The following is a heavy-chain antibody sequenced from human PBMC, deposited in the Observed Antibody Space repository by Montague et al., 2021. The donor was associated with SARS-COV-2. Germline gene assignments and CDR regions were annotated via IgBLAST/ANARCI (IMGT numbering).Heavy chain of an antibody. D-gene: IGHD3-9*01. CDR3: ARVRYFDTTFDY. Sequence: PALVKPTQTLTLTCTFSGFSLSTCGMCVSWIRQPPGKALEWLALXDWDDDKFYSTSLKTRLTISKDTSKDQVVLTMTNMDPVDTATYYCARVRYFDTTFDYWGQGTLVTVSS. V-gene: IGHV2-70*01. J-gene: IGHJ4*02. CDR2: XDWDDDK. CDR1: GFSLSTCGMC.